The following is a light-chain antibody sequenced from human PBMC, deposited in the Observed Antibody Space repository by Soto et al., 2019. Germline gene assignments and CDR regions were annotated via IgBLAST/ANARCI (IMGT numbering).Light chain of an antibody. V-gene: IGLV2-23*02. CDR3: SSYSLLTPYV. CDR2: EVT. CDR1: SRDVGKYNL. Sequence: QSALAQPASVSGSPGQSVTICCTGTSRDVGKYNLVSWYQHFPGKAPKLMIFEVTKRPSGISDRFSGSKSGNTASLTISGLQAEYEADYYCSSYSLLTPYVFGTGTKVTVL. J-gene: IGLJ1*01.